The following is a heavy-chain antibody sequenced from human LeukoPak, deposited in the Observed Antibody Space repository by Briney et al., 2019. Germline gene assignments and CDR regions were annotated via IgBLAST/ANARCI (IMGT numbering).Heavy chain of an antibody. CDR2: ISAYSTNT. CDR1: GYTFTSYG. Sequence: ASVKVSCKASGYTFTSYGISWVRQAPGQGLEWMGWISAYSTNTNYAQKLQGRVTMTTDTSTSTAYMELRSLRSDDTAVYYCARDALGSGSYYNGQYYYYYYMDVWGKGTTVTISS. CDR3: ARDALGSGSYYNGQYYYYYYMDV. J-gene: IGHJ6*03. V-gene: IGHV1-18*01. D-gene: IGHD3-10*01.